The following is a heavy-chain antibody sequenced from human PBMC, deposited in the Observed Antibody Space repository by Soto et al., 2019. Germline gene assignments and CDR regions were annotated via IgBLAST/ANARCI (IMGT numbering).Heavy chain of an antibody. CDR3: AKSIGSLGG. Sequence: PXDSPSLSCAASGDIFNSYVITLVRQAPGKGLEWVSAISGSGGSTYYADSVKGRFTISRDNSKNTLYLQMNSLRAEDTAVYYYAKSIGSLGGWGEGTLVTVSS. CDR1: GDIFNSYV. CDR2: ISGSGGST. J-gene: IGHJ4*02. V-gene: IGHV3-23*01. D-gene: IGHD3-3*02.